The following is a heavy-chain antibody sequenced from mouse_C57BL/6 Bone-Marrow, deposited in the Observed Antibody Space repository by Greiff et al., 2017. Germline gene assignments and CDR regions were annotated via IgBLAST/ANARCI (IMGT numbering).Heavy chain of an antibody. J-gene: IGHJ4*01. Sequence: EVQGVESGGDLVKPGGSLKLSCAASGFTFSSYGMSWVRQTPDKRLEWVATISSGGSYTYYPDSVKGRFTISRDNAKNTLYLQMSSLKSEDTAMYYCARLRANWAMDYWGQGTSVTVSS. D-gene: IGHD4-1*01. CDR1: GFTFSSYG. CDR3: ARLRANWAMDY. V-gene: IGHV5-6*01. CDR2: ISSGGSYT.